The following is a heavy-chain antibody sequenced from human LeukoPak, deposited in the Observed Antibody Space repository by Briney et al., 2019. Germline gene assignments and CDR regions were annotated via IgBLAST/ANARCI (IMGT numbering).Heavy chain of an antibody. J-gene: IGHJ3*02. V-gene: IGHV3-15*01. CDR2: IKSKTDGGTT. D-gene: IGHD2-15*01. CDR1: GFTLSSYA. CDR3: TTESRGWRYCSGGSCYRDAFDI. Sequence: GGSLRLSCAASGFTLSSYAMSWVRQAPGKGLEWVGRIKSKTDGGTTDYAAPVKGRFTISRDDSKNTLYLQMNSLKTEDTAVYYCTTESRGWRYCSGGSCYRDAFDIWGQGTMVTVSS.